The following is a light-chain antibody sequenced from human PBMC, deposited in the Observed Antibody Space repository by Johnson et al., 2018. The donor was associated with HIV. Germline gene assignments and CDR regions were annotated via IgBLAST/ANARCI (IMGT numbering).Light chain of an antibody. CDR1: SSNIGNNY. CDR3: GTWDSSLSAYV. Sequence: HSVLTQPPSVSAAPGQKVTISCSGSSSNIGNNYVSWYQQLPGTAPKLLIYENNKRPSGIPDRFSGSKSGTSATLGITGLQTGDEAGYYCGTWDSSLSAYVFGPRTKMTVL. V-gene: IGLV1-51*02. CDR2: ENN. J-gene: IGLJ1*01.